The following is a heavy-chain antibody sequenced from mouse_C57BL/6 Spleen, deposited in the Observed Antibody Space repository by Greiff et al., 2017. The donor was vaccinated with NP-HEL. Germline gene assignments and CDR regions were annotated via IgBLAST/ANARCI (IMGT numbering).Heavy chain of an antibody. Sequence: VKLMESGAELVRPGASVTLSCKASGYTFTDYEMHWVKQRPGQGLEWIGEIDPSDSYTNYNQKFKGKSTLTVDKSSSTAYMQLSSLTSEDSAVYYCARLTGDYFDYWGQGTTLTVSS. CDR3: ARLTGDYFDY. CDR2: IDPSDSYT. D-gene: IGHD4-1*01. CDR1: GYTFTDYE. V-gene: IGHV1-69*01. J-gene: IGHJ2*01.